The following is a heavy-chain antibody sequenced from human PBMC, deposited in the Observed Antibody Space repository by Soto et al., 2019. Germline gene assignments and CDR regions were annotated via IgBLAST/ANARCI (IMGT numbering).Heavy chain of an antibody. CDR1: GFDASVNF. CDR2: INNAGTT. Sequence: EVQLVESGGTLVQPGGSLKLSCAASGFDASVNFMTWVRQAPGKGLEWVSSINNAGTTFYADSVKGRFTVSRDDSKNTLFLQMNSLRVEDTAMYYCVRENYYYGMDVWGQGTAVTVSS. J-gene: IGHJ6*02. CDR3: VRENYYYGMDV. V-gene: IGHV3-66*01.